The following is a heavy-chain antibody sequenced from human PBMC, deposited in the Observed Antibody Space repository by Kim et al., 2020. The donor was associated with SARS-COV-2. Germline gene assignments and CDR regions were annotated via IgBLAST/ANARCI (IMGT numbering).Heavy chain of an antibody. J-gene: IGHJ5*02. D-gene: IGHD3-10*01. V-gene: IGHV4-34*01. CDR2: INHSGST. CDR3: ARGPVLLWFRPHWFDP. Sequence: SETLSLTCAVYGGSFSGYYWSWIRQPPGKGLEWIGEINHSGSTNYNSSLKSRVTISVDTSKNQFSLKLNSVTAADTAVYYCARGPVLLWFRPHWFDPWGQGTLVTVSS. CDR1: GGSFSGYY.